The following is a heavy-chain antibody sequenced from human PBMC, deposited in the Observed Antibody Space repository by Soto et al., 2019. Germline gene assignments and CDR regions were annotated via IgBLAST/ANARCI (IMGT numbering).Heavy chain of an antibody. Sequence: GGSLRLSCAASGFTVSSNYMSWVRQAPGKGLEWVSVIYSGGSTYYADSVKGRFTISRDNSKNTLYLQMNSLRAEDTAVYYCARFTGYSSGWLRRDYFDYWGQGTLVTVSS. CDR1: GFTVSSNY. V-gene: IGHV3-66*01. CDR3: ARFTGYSSGWLRRDYFDY. D-gene: IGHD6-19*01. CDR2: IYSGGST. J-gene: IGHJ4*02.